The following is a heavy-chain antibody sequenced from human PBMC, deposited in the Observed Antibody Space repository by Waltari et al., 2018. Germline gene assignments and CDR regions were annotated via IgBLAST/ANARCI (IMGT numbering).Heavy chain of an antibody. CDR2: INPNSGGT. J-gene: IGHJ3*02. D-gene: IGHD3-22*01. CDR3: ARVLIVVVKSQQPPQNDAFDI. V-gene: IGHV1-2*06. CDR1: GYTFTGYY. Sequence: QVQLVQSGAEVKKPGASVKVSCKASGYTFTGYYMHWVRQAPGQGLEWMGRINPNSGGTNYAQKFQGRVTMTRDTSISTAYMELSRLRSDDTAVYYCARVLIVVVKSQQPPQNDAFDIWGQGTMVTVSS.